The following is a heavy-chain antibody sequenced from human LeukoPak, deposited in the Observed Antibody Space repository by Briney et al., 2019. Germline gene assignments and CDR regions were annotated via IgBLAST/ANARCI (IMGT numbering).Heavy chain of an antibody. Sequence: GGSLRLSCAASGVTFSSYAMSWVRQAPGKGLEWVSAISGSGGSTYYADSVKGGFTISRDNSKNTLYLQMTSLSAEDTAVYYCAQAPPDIVDTTHRSGWGQGTLVTVSS. CDR3: AQAPPDIVDTTHRSG. V-gene: IGHV3-23*01. CDR2: ISGSGGST. CDR1: GVTFSSYA. J-gene: IGHJ4*02. D-gene: IGHD5-12*01.